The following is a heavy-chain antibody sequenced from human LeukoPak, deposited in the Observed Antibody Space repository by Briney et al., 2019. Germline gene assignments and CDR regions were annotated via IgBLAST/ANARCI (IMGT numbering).Heavy chain of an antibody. D-gene: IGHD4-17*01. Sequence: GGSLGLSCAASGFTFSTYAMNWVRQAPGKGLEWVSSISSPGTYIYYADSVKGRFTISRDNAKNSLSLQMNSLRAEDTALYYCARDEFATVTVQGYWGQGTLVTVSS. CDR2: ISSPGTYI. CDR1: GFTFSTYA. V-gene: IGHV3-21*01. J-gene: IGHJ4*02. CDR3: ARDEFATVTVQGY.